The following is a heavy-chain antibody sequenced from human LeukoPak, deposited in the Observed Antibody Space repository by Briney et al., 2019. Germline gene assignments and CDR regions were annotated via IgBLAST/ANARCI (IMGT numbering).Heavy chain of an antibody. D-gene: IGHD5-12*01. CDR2: IRYDGSNK. V-gene: IGHV3-30*02. J-gene: IGHJ4*02. CDR3: ARERGSGYYYFDY. CDR1: GFTFSSYG. Sequence: GGSLRLSCAASGFTFSSYGMHWVRQAPGKGLEWVAFIRYDGSNKYYADSVKVRFTISRDNSKNTLYLQMNSLRAEDTAVYYCARERGSGYYYFDYWGQGTLVTVSS.